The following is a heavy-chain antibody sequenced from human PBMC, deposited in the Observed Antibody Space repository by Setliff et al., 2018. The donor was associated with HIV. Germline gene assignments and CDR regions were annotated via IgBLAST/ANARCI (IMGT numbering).Heavy chain of an antibody. J-gene: IGHJ4*02. D-gene: IGHD3-10*01. CDR3: ATVIYYSSGSYSLDY. CDR2: IIPIFGTA. Sequence: SVKVSCKASGDTLSNYAISWVRQAPGQGLEWMGGIIPIFGTANYAQKFEGRVTITADKSTGKAYLEVSSLRSEDTAVYYCATVIYYSSGSYSLDYWGQPTLVTVSS. CDR1: GDTLSNYA. V-gene: IGHV1-69*06.